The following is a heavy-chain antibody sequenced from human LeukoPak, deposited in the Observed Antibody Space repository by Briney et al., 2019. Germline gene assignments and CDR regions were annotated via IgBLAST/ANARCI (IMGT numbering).Heavy chain of an antibody. CDR3: ARDVYYYDSSHSRAFDI. D-gene: IGHD3-22*01. Sequence: SQTLSLTCTVSVGSISSYYGSRIRQPPGKGLEWIGYTHYSGNTNYSPSLKSRVTISVDTFKNHFSLKLSSVTAADTAVYYCARDVYYYDSSHSRAFDIWGQGTMVTVSS. V-gene: IGHV4-59*01. J-gene: IGHJ3*02. CDR2: THYSGNT. CDR1: VGSISSYY.